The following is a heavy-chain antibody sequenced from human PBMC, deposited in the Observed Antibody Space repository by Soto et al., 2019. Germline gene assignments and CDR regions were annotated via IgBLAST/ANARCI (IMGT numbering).Heavy chain of an antibody. J-gene: IGHJ4*02. D-gene: IGHD3-10*01. Sequence: ASVKVSCKASGGTFSSYAISWVRQAPGQGLEWMGGIIPMFNTTNYAQRFQGRVTITADKSTSTVYMELNSLRSEDTAVYYCARDKERATNTELGYWGQGTLVTVSS. CDR3: ARDKERATNTELGY. CDR2: IIPMFNTT. V-gene: IGHV1-69*06. CDR1: GGTFSSYA.